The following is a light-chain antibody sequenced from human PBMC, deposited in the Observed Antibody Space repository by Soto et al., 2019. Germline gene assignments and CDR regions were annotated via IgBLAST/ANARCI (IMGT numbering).Light chain of an antibody. Sequence: EIVMTQSPATLSVSPGERATLSCRASQSVSSNLAWYQQKPGLAPRLLIYGASTRATGIPARFSGSGSGTELTLTISSLQSEDFAVYYWQQHNKWPRLTFGGGTKVEIK. J-gene: IGKJ4*01. CDR2: GAS. CDR3: QQHNKWPRLT. CDR1: QSVSSN. V-gene: IGKV3-15*01.